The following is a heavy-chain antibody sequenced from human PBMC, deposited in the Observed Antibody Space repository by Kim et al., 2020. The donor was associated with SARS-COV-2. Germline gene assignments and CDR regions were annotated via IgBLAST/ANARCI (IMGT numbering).Heavy chain of an antibody. D-gene: IGHD5-12*01. V-gene: IGHV4-30-2*05. Sequence: YNPSLKRRVTISKDTSKNQFSLTLSSVTAADTAVYYCAREGRGGYGFFDYWGQGTLVTVSS. CDR3: AREGRGGYGFFDY. J-gene: IGHJ4*02.